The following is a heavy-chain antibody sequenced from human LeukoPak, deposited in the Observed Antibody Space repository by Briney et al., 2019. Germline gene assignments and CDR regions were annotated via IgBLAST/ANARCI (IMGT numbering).Heavy chain of an antibody. CDR3: ARSLSYYYDSSGFDY. D-gene: IGHD3-22*01. Sequence: GESLQISCKGSGYSFTSYWIGWVRQMPGKGLEGMGIIYPGDSDTRYSPSFQGKVTISADKSISTAYLQWSSLKASDTAMYYCARSLSYYYDSSGFDYWGQGTLVTVSS. CDR2: IYPGDSDT. J-gene: IGHJ4*02. CDR1: GYSFTSYW. V-gene: IGHV5-51*01.